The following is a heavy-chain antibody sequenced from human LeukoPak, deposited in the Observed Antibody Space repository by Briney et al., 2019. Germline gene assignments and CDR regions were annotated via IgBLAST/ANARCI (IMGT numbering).Heavy chain of an antibody. CDR1: GFTFSSYW. Sequence: PGGSLRLSCAASGFTFSSYWMNWARQAPGKGLEWVASINHNGTVNYYVDSVKGRFTISRDNAKNSLYLQVNSLRAEDTAIYYCTRVGYIDEGIDYWGQGTLVTVSS. J-gene: IGHJ4*02. CDR3: TRVGYIDEGIDY. D-gene: IGHD5-24*01. V-gene: IGHV3-7*04. CDR2: INHNGTVN.